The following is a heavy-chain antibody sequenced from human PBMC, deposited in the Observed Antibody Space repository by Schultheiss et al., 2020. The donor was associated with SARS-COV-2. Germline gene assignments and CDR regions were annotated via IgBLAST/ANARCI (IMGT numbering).Heavy chain of an antibody. CDR2: ISAYNGNT. CDR3: ARYDFWSGYRRDYYYYYYMDV. D-gene: IGHD3-3*01. J-gene: IGHJ6*03. V-gene: IGHV1-18*01. Sequence: ASVKVSCKASGYTFTSYDISWVRQATGQGLEWMGWISAYNGNTNYAQKLQGRVTMTTDTSTSTAYMELRSLRSDDTAVYYCARYDFWSGYRRDYYYYYYMDVWGKGTTVTVSS. CDR1: GYTFTSYD.